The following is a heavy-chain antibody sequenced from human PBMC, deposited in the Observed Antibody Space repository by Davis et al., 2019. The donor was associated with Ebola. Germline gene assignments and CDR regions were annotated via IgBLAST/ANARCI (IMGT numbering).Heavy chain of an antibody. CDR3: ARVASYGWFDP. D-gene: IGHD3-10*01. CDR2: IYYSGST. Sequence: SETLSLTCTVSGGSISRYYWSRIPQLPGKGLEWIGYIYYSGSTNYNPSLKSRVTISVDTSKNQFSLKLSSVTAADTAVYYCARVASYGWFDPRGQGTLVTVSS. J-gene: IGHJ5*02. V-gene: IGHV4-59*01. CDR1: GGSISRYY.